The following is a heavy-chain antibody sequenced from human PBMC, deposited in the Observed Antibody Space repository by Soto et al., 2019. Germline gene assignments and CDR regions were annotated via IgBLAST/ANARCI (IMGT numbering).Heavy chain of an antibody. Sequence: QLQLQESGPGLVKPSETLSLTCTVSGGSISSSSYYWGWIRQPPGKGLEWIGSIYYSGSTYYNPYLKSRVPTSVDTSKNQFSLALTCVTAAATDVYYCVRIDDVWSGYWYGMDVWGQGTTVTVSS. CDR3: VRIDDVWSGYWYGMDV. CDR2: IYYSGST. J-gene: IGHJ6*02. CDR1: GGSISSSSYY. V-gene: IGHV4-39*01. D-gene: IGHD3-3*01.